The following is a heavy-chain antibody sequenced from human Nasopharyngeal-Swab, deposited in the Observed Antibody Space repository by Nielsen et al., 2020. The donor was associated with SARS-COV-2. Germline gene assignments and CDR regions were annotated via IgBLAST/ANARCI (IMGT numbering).Heavy chain of an antibody. CDR2: ISGSGGST. J-gene: IGHJ4*02. CDR1: GFTFSGYA. CDR3: AKCMSIAVAFDY. D-gene: IGHD6-19*01. V-gene: IGHV3-23*01. Sequence: GESLKISCAASGFTFSGYAMSWVRQAPGKGLEWVSAISGSGGSTYYADSVKGRFTISRDNSKNTLYLQMNSLRAEDTAVYYCAKCMSIAVAFDYWGQGTLVTVSS.